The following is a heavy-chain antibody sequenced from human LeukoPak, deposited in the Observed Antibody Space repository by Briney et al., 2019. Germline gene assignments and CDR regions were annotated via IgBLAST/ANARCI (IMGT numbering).Heavy chain of an antibody. J-gene: IGHJ4*02. CDR3: ARDRTAMVQDY. CDR1: GGSINSGAYY. CDR2: ISSSSSYI. D-gene: IGHD5-18*01. V-gene: IGHV3-21*01. Sequence: PSETLSLTCTVSGGSINSGAYYWSWVRQAPGKGLEWVSSISSSSSYIYYTDSVKGRFTISRDNAKNSLYLQMNSLRAEDTAVYYCARDRTAMVQDYWGQGTLVTVSS.